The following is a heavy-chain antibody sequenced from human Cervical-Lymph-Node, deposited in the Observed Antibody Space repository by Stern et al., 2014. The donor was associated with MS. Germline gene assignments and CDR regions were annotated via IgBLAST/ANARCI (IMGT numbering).Heavy chain of an antibody. J-gene: IGHJ4*02. V-gene: IGHV3-33*01. CDR3: ARDRQEYDFWSGSHYFDY. CDR2: IWYDGSNK. CDR1: GFTFSRYA. D-gene: IGHD3-3*01. Sequence: QVQLVQSGGGVVQPGRSLRLSCAASGFTFSRYAMHWVRQAPGKGLAWVAVIWYDGSNKYYSDSVKGRFTISRDNSKNTLYVQMNSLRAEDTAVYYCARDRQEYDFWSGSHYFDYWGQGILVTVSS.